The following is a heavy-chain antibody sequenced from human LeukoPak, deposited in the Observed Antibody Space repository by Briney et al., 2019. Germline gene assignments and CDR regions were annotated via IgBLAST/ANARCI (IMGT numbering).Heavy chain of an antibody. V-gene: IGHV1-18*01. CDR2: ISAYNGNT. Sequence: ASVKVSCKASGYTFTSYGINWVRQAPGQGLEWMGWISAYNGNTNYAQKLQGRVTMTTDTSTSTAYMELRSLRSDDTAVYYCAGDYGIVVVNARFDYWGQGTLVTVSS. CDR1: GYTFTSYG. D-gene: IGHD2-21*01. CDR3: AGDYGIVVVNARFDY. J-gene: IGHJ4*02.